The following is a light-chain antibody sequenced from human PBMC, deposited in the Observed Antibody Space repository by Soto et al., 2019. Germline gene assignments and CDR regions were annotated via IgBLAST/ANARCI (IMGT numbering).Light chain of an antibody. CDR3: QSYDSSLSGSGV. V-gene: IGLV1-40*01. CDR1: SSNIGAGYD. Sequence: VLTQPPSVSGAPGQRVTISCTGSSSNIGAGYDVHWYQQLPGTAPKLLIYGNSNRPSGVPDRFSGSKSGTSASLAITGLQAEDEADYYCQSYDSSLSGSGVFGTGTKVTVL. CDR2: GNS. J-gene: IGLJ1*01.